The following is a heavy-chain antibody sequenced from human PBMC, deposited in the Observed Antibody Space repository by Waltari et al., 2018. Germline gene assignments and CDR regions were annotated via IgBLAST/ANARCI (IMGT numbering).Heavy chain of an antibody. CDR3: AREREPTVHLWAFFDY. CDR1: GYPFTSYT. Sequence: QVHLVPSGAEEKKSGTSVTVSCTASGYPFTSYTMHWVRQAPGQSLEWRGWSNGGNGNTKCSQKFQDRVTITRDTSASTAYMELSSLRSEDTAVYYCAREREPTVHLWAFFDYWGQGTLVTVSS. D-gene: IGHD5-18*01. V-gene: IGHV1-3*05. J-gene: IGHJ4*02. CDR2: SNGGNGNT.